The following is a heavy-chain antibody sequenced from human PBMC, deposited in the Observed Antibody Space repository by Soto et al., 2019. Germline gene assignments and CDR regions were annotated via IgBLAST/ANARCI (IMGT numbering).Heavy chain of an antibody. CDR3: SREGVAGKKYYGMDV. CDR2: INPNSGGT. CDR1: GYTFTGYY. D-gene: IGHD3-3*01. V-gene: IGHV1-2*02. Sequence: ASVKVSCKASGYTFTGYYMHWVRQAPGQGLEWMGWINPNSGGTNYAQKFQGSVTMTRDTSISTDYIELSRRRSDDTAVDSLSREGVAGKKYYGMDVGGQGIGVTVS. J-gene: IGHJ6*02.